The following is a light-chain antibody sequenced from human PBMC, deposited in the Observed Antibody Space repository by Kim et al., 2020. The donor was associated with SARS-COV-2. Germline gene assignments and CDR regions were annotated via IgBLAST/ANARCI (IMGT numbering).Light chain of an antibody. V-gene: IGKV3-20*01. CDR3: QQYGIAPPYT. CDR1: QSDSSSN. CDR2: GAS. J-gene: IGKJ2*01. Sequence: EIVLTQSPGTLSLSPGERATLSCRASQSDSSSNLAWYQQKPGQAPRLLMYGASSRATGIPDRFSGSGSGTDFILTISRLEPEDFAVYYCQQYGIAPPYTFGQGTKLEI.